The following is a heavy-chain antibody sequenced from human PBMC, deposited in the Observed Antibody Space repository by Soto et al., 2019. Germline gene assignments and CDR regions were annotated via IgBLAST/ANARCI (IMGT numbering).Heavy chain of an antibody. CDR1: GFTFSSYA. D-gene: IGHD2-8*01. V-gene: IGHV3-23*01. CDR2: ISGSGGST. CDR3: AKQGYCTNGVCYNPYGMDV. J-gene: IGHJ6*02. Sequence: EVQLLESGGGLVQPGGSLRLSCAASGFTFSSYAMSWVRQAPGKGLEWVSAISGSGGSTYYADSVKGRFTISRDNSKNTLYLQMNSLRAEDTAVYYCAKQGYCTNGVCYNPYGMDVWGQGTTVTVSS.